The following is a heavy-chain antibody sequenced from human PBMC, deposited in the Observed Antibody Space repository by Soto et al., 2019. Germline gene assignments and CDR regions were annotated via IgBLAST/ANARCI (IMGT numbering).Heavy chain of an antibody. CDR2: IMPVFRTP. D-gene: IGHD2-8*01. J-gene: IGHJ6*02. V-gene: IGHV1-69*12. Sequence: QVQLEQSGAEVKKPGSSVKVSCKASGGTFRTAAISWVRQAPGQGLEWMGGIMPVFRTPDYAQKFQGRVTMTADESTNTAYMESSGLRSDDTAVYYCARDNDRPQLGGNYYYILDVWGQGTTITVSS. CDR3: ARDNDRPQLGGNYYYILDV. CDR1: GGTFRTAA.